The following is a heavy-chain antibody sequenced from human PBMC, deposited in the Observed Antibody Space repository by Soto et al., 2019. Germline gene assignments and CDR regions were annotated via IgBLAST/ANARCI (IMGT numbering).Heavy chain of an antibody. V-gene: IGHV5-51*01. D-gene: IGHD1-26*01. CDR3: ARRGGSYYYYFDY. J-gene: IGHJ4*02. CDR2: IYPGDSDT. Sequence: LKISFKGSGYSFTSYWIGWVRQMPGKGLEWMGIIYPGDSDTRYSPSFQGQVTISADKSISTAYLQWSSLKASDTAMYYCARRGGSYYYYFDYWGQGTLVTVSS. CDR1: GYSFTSYW.